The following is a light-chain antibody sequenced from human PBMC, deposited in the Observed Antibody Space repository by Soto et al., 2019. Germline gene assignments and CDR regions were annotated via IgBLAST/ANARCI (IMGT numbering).Light chain of an antibody. CDR1: ESLLQTNGKTY. CDR3: MQGIQLPWT. J-gene: IGKJ1*01. V-gene: IGKV2D-29*01. Sequence: DIVVTQTPLSLSVTPGQAASISCKSSESLLQTNGKTYLYWYLQKPGQPPQLLIREDFNRLSGVPDRFGGSGSGTDFTLKISRVEAEDVGLYYCMQGIQLPWTFGQGTKVEI. CDR2: EDF.